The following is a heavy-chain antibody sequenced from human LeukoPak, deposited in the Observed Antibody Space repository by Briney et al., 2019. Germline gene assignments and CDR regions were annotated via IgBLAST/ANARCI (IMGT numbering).Heavy chain of an antibody. CDR1: GYTFTSYG. D-gene: IGHD1-7*01. V-gene: IGHV1-18*01. CDR3: ARGGSPAQAAYNWNYRVFDP. CDR2: ISAYNGNT. J-gene: IGHJ5*02. Sequence: ASVKVSCKASGYTFTSYGISWVRQAPGQGLEWMGWISAYNGNTNYAQKLQGRVTMTTDTSTSTAYMELRSLRSDDTAVYYCARGGSPAQAAYNWNYRVFDPWGQGTLVTVSS.